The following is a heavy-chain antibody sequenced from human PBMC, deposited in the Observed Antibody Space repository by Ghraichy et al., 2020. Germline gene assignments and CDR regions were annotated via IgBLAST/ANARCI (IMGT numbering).Heavy chain of an antibody. J-gene: IGHJ4*02. Sequence: GGSLRLSCAASGFTFSSYGMHWVRQAPGKGLEWVAFIRYDGSNKYYADSVKGRFTISRDNSKNTLYLQMNSLRAEDTAVYYCAKDFDDSSGYLDYWGQGTLVTVSS. V-gene: IGHV3-30*02. D-gene: IGHD3-22*01. CDR3: AKDFDDSSGYLDY. CDR2: IRYDGSNK. CDR1: GFTFSSYG.